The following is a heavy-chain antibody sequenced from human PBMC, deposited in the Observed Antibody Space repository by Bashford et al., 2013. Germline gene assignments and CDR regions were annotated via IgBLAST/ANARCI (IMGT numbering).Heavy chain of an antibody. D-gene: IGHD1-20*01. CDR1: GYTFTGYY. CDR3: ARDLSITSLAY. V-gene: IGHV1-2*02. J-gene: IGHJ4*02. CDR2: INPNSGGT. Sequence: SVKVSCKASGYTFTGYYMHWVRQAPGQGLEWMGWINPNSGGTNYAQKFQGRVTMTRDTSIATAYLDLHSLRSDDTAVYYCARDLSITSLAYWGQGTLVTVSS.